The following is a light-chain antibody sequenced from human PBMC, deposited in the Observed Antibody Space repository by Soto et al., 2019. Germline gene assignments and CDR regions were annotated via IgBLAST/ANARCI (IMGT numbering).Light chain of an antibody. CDR2: WAS. CDR1: QSVLLSSNNKNF. CDR3: QQYFSTRM. V-gene: IGKV4-1*01. Sequence: DIVMTQSPDSLAVSLGERATINCKSSQSVLLSSNNKNFLAWYQQKPGQPPKLLIYWASTRESGVPDRFSGSGSGTDFTLTISSLQAEDVAVYYCQQYFSTRMFGQGTKVEIK. J-gene: IGKJ1*01.